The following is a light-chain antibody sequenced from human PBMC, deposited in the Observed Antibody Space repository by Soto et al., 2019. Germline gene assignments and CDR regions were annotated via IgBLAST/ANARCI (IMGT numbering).Light chain of an antibody. V-gene: IGLV1-40*01. CDR1: SSNIGAGYD. J-gene: IGLJ1*01. CDR2: EVT. CDR3: SPYAATNNYV. Sequence: QSVLTQPPSVSGAPGQRVTISCTGSSSNIGAGYDVHWYQQHPGKAPQLIIYEVTKRPSGVPDRFSGSKSGNTASLTVSGLQTEDEADYYCSPYAATNNYVFGSGTKVTVL.